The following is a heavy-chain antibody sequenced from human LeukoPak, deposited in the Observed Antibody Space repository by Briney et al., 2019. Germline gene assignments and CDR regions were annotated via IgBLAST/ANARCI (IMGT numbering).Heavy chain of an antibody. D-gene: IGHD2-2*01. CDR3: ARITYHYCPSTNCYNWFDP. V-gene: IGHV4-59*01. CDR2: IYYTGIT. Sequence: SETLSLTCSVSGGSITNYHWTWLRQPPGKGLEWIGSIYYTGITNYSPSLKSRVTISVAPSRNQFSLKLTSVTAADTAVYYCARITYHYCPSTNCYNWFDPWGQGTLVTVSS. CDR1: GGSITNYH. J-gene: IGHJ5*02.